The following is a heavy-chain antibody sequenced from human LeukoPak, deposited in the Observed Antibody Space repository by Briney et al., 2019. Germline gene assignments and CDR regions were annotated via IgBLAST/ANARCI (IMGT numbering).Heavy chain of an antibody. CDR3: ARLGYSGSPLDY. CDR2: TRNKANSYTT. Sequence: GGSLRLSCAASGFTFSDHYMDWVRQAPGKGLEWVGRTRNKANSYTTEYAASVKGRFTISRDDSKNSLYLQMNSLETEDTAVYYCARLGYSGSPLDYWGQETLVTVSS. V-gene: IGHV3-72*01. J-gene: IGHJ4*02. D-gene: IGHD1-26*01. CDR1: GFTFSDHY.